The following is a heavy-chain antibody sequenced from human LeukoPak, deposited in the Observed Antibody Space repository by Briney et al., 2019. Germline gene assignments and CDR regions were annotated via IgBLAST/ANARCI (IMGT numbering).Heavy chain of an antibody. V-gene: IGHV4-34*01. CDR3: ARARRGSYYPLDY. D-gene: IGHD1-26*01. Sequence: SETLSLTCAVDGGSFTGYYWSWIRQPPGEGLEWIGEINHSGSTNYNPSLKSRVTISVDTSKNQFSLKLSSVTAADTAVYYCARARRGSYYPLDYWGQGTLVTVSS. CDR2: INHSGST. CDR1: GGSFTGYY. J-gene: IGHJ4*02.